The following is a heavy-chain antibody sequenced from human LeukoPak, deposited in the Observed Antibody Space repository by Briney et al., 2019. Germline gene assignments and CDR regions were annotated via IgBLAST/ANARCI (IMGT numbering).Heavy chain of an antibody. CDR3: ARDWTGYDILTGPPH. V-gene: IGHV4-38-2*02. D-gene: IGHD3-9*01. Sequence: PSETLSLTCTVSGYSISSGYYWGWIRQPPGKGLEWIGSIYHSGSTYYNPSLKSRVTISVDTSKNQFSLKLSSVTAADTAVYYCARDWTGYDILTGPPHWGQGTLVIVSS. CDR2: IYHSGST. CDR1: GYSISSGYY. J-gene: IGHJ4*02.